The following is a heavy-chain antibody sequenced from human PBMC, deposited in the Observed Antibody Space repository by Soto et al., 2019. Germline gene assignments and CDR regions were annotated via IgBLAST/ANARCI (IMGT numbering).Heavy chain of an antibody. CDR3: TSPGSYYYDRSGYYY. V-gene: IGHV3-73*02. CDR2: IRSKANSYAT. J-gene: IGHJ4*02. D-gene: IGHD3-22*01. CDR1: GFTFSGSA. Sequence: EVQLVESGGGLVQPGGSLKLSCAASGFTFSGSAMHWVRQASGKGLEWVGRIRSKANSYATAYAASVKGRFTISRDDSTNTAYLQMNSLKSEDTAVYYCTSPGSYYYDRSGYYYWGQGTLVTVSS.